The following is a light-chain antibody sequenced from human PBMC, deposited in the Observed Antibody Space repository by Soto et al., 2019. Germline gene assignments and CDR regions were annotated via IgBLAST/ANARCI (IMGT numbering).Light chain of an antibody. CDR2: GAS. Sequence: ETVLTQSPGTLSLSPGERTTLSCRASQSVSNDNLAWYQQKPGQAPRLLIFGASSRATGVPDRFSGSWSGADFILTISRLEPEDFAVYYCQQYGSSITFGGGTKVEIK. CDR3: QQYGSSIT. CDR1: QSVSNDN. J-gene: IGKJ4*01. V-gene: IGKV3-20*01.